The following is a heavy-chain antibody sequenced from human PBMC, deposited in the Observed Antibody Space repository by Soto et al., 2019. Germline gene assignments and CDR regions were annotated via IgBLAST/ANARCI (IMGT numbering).Heavy chain of an antibody. J-gene: IGHJ4*02. CDR1: GFTVSSNY. Sequence: GGSLRLSCAASGFTVSSNYMSWVRQAPGKGLEWVSVIYSGGSTYYADSVKGRFTISRHNSKNTLYLQMNSLRAEDTAVYYCASPPPFPAVDYSNYIAHWGQGTLVTVSS. V-gene: IGHV3-53*04. CDR2: IYSGGST. D-gene: IGHD4-4*01. CDR3: ASPPPFPAVDYSNYIAH.